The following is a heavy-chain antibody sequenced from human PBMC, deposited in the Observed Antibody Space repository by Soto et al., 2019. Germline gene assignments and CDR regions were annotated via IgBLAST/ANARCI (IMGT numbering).Heavy chain of an antibody. CDR1: GGSISGSPSY. J-gene: IGHJ4*02. Sequence: PSETLSLTCTVSGGSISGSPSYWGWIRQPPGKGLEWIGSVYYIGNTYYSPSLKTRVTISVDTSKNQFSLKLTSVTAADTALYYCAGQIYSSSGYYFDYWGQGTLVTVSP. D-gene: IGHD6-6*01. CDR2: VYYIGNT. CDR3: AGQIYSSSGYYFDY. V-gene: IGHV4-39*01.